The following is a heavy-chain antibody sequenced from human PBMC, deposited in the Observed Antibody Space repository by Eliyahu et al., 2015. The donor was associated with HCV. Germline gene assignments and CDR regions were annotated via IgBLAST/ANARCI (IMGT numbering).Heavy chain of an antibody. J-gene: IGHJ3*02. Sequence: QVQLVESGGGVVQPGRSLRLSCAASGFTFXSXAMHWVRQAPGKGLEWVAVISYDGSNKYYADSVKGRFTISRDNSKNTLYLQMNSLRAEDTAVYYCARDAVFYFARKATDAFDIWGQGTMVTVSS. V-gene: IGHV3-30-3*01. CDR1: GFTFXSXA. CDR2: ISYDGSNK. CDR3: ARDAVFYFARKATDAFDI. D-gene: IGHD2/OR15-2a*01.